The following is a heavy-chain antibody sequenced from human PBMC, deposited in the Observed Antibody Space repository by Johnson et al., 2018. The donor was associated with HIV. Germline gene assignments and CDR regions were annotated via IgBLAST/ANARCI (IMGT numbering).Heavy chain of an antibody. J-gene: IGHJ3*02. CDR2: ISSDGSNK. V-gene: IGHV3-30*19. CDR3: AREKIRAFDI. Sequence: VQLVESGGGVVQPGRSLRLSCTTSGFIFSSYGMHWVRQSPGKGLEWVAFISSDGSNKYYADSVKGRFTISRDNSKNTLYLQMNSLRAEDTAVYYCAREKIRAFDIWGQGTLVTVSS. CDR1: GFIFSSYG.